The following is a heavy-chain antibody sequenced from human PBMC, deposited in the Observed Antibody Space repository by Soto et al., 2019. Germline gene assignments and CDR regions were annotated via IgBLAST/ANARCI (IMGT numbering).Heavy chain of an antibody. CDR1: GFTFSNYA. J-gene: IGHJ4*02. V-gene: IGHV3-33*08. Sequence: PGGSLRLSCSASGFTFSNYAVTWLRQAPGKGLEWVARIWNDGIRKVYVGSVQGRFSISRDNSKNTLDLQMNKLPEADTAVYYCARDDDTDTNPLDSRGRRTLVTVSS. CDR3: ARDDDTDTNPLDS. CDR2: IWNDGIRK.